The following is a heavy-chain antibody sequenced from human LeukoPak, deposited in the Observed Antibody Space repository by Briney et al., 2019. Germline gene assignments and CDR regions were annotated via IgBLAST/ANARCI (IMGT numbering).Heavy chain of an antibody. Sequence: GGSLRLPCAASGFTFSSYAMHWVRQAPGKGLEYVSAISSNGGSTYYANSVKGRFTISRDNSKNTLYLQMGSLRAEDMAVYYCARGNYGDHPRLFDYWGQGTLVTVSS. V-gene: IGHV3-64*01. CDR2: ISSNGGST. CDR1: GFTFSSYA. J-gene: IGHJ4*02. D-gene: IGHD4-17*01. CDR3: ARGNYGDHPRLFDY.